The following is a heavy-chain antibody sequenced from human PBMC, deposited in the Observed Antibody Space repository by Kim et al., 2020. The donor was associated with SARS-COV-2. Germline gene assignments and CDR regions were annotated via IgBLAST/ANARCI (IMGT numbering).Heavy chain of an antibody. D-gene: IGHD6-19*01. J-gene: IGHJ4*02. Sequence: SETLSLTCAVYGGSFSGYYWSWIRQPPGKGLEWIGEINHSGSTNYNPSLKSRVTISVDTSKNQFSLKLSSVTAADTAVYYCARAVAGSFDYWGQGTLVTVSS. CDR1: GGSFSGYY. V-gene: IGHV4-34*01. CDR3: ARAVAGSFDY. CDR2: INHSGST.